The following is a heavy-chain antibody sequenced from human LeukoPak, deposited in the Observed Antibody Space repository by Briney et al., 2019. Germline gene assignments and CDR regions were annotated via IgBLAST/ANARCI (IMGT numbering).Heavy chain of an antibody. CDR3: AKSGDSSGWYRYFFDY. V-gene: IGHV3-23*01. D-gene: IGHD6-19*01. CDR1: GFTFSTSW. CDR2: ISGSGGST. Sequence: GGSLRLSCAASGFTFSTSWIHWVRQAPGKGLGWVSAISGSGGSTYYADSVKGRFTISRDNSKNTLYLQMNNLKAEDTAVYYCAKSGDSSGWYRYFFDYWGQGTLVTVSS. J-gene: IGHJ4*02.